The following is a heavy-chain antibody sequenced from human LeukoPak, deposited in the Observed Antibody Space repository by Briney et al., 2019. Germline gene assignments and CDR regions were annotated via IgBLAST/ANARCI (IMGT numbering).Heavy chain of an antibody. Sequence: GGSLRLSCAASGFTLSSYAMSWVRQAPGKGLEWVSAISVSGNTYHADSVKGRFTISRDSSKNTLYLQMNRLRAEDAAVYYCAKDLVVGALDYWGQGTLVTVSS. D-gene: IGHD1-26*01. CDR1: GFTLSSYA. J-gene: IGHJ4*02. CDR2: ISVSGNT. V-gene: IGHV3-23*01. CDR3: AKDLVVGALDY.